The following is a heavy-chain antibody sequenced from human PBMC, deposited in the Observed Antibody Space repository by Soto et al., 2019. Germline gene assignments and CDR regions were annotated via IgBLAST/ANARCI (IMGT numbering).Heavy chain of an antibody. CDR2: ISGSGGST. D-gene: IGHD3-10*01. CDR1: GFTFSSYA. CDR3: ASILTEVLLGFGELNGMDV. V-gene: IGHV3-23*01. J-gene: IGHJ6*02. Sequence: GGSLRLSCAASGFTFSSYAMSWVRQAPGKGLEWVSAISGSGGSTYYADSVKGRFTISRDNSKNTLYLQMNSLRAEDTAVYYCASILTEVLLGFGELNGMDVWGQGTTVTVSS.